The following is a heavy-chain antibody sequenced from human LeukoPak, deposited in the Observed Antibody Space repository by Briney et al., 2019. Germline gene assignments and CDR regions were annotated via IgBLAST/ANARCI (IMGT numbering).Heavy chain of an antibody. CDR2: INAGNGKT. V-gene: IGHV1-3*01. CDR3: ARGVWSSHNKEYFLDY. Sequence: ASVRVSSKTSGYTFSIYAMNWVRQAPGERREWRGWINAGNGKTKYSQRFQGRVTITRDTSASTAYMELSSLRSEDTAIYYCARGVWSSHNKEYFLDYWGQGTLVTVSS. D-gene: IGHD2-2*01. CDR1: GYTFSIYA. J-gene: IGHJ4*02.